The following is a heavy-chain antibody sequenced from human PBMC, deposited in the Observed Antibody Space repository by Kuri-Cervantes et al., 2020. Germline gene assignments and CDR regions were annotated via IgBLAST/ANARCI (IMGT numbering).Heavy chain of an antibody. D-gene: IGHD6-19*01. J-gene: IGHJ4*02. CDR1: GDYVSSGSSC. CDR2: TYYRSKWYI. Sequence: LRLSCAISGDYVSSGSSCWTWIRQSPSRGLEWLARTYYRSKWYIDYAVSVKSRGTINPDISRNQFSLQLRSVTPEDTAVYYCARDPSSGWTYYFDYWGQGTLVTVSS. CDR3: ARDPSSGWTYYFDY. V-gene: IGHV6-1*01.